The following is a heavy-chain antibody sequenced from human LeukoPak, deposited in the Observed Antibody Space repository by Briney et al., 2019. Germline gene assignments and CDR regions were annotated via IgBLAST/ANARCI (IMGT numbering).Heavy chain of an antibody. Sequence: SETLSLTCTVSGCSISNHYWRCIRQPPGKGLEWMGYIYYSGSTNYNPLLKRRVTISVDTSKNQFSLKLSSVTAADTAVYYCARGPYYYDSSAHYFDYWGQGTLVTVSS. J-gene: IGHJ4*02. CDR1: GCSISNHY. V-gene: IGHV4-59*11. CDR2: IYYSGST. CDR3: ARGPYYYDSSAHYFDY. D-gene: IGHD3-22*01.